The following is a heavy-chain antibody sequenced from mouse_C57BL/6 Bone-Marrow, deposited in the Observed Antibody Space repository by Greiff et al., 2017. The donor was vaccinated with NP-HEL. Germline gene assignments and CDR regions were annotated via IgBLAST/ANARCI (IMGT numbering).Heavy chain of an antibody. Sequence: QVQLQQSGAELMKPGASVKLSCKATGYTFTGYWIEWVKQTPGHGLEWIGEILPGSGSTYYNEKFKGKATFTAVTAANTAYMQHSSLTTEDSANYYSARHSAIDTVVATDAMDYWGQGTSVTVSS. CDR2: ILPGSGST. D-gene: IGHD1-1*01. J-gene: IGHJ4*01. CDR3: ARHSAIDTVVATDAMDY. CDR1: GYTFTGYW. V-gene: IGHV1-9*01.